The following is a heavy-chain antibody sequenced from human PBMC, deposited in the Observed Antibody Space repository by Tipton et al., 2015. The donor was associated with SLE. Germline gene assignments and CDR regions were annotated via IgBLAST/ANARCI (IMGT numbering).Heavy chain of an antibody. J-gene: IGHJ3*02. V-gene: IGHV3-23*01. D-gene: IGHD3-22*01. CDR2: ISGSGGST. Sequence: SLRLSCAASGFTFSSYAMSWVRQAPGKGLEWVSAISGSGGSTYYADSVKGRFTISRDNAKNSLYLQMNSLRAEDTALYYCAKGRTYHDAFDIWGQGTLVTVSS. CDR3: AKGRTYHDAFDI. CDR1: GFTFSSYA.